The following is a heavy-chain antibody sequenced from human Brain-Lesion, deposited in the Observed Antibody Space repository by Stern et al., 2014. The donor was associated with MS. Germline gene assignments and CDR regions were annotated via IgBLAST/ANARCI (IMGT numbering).Heavy chain of an antibody. CDR1: GGSVSSTSYA. J-gene: IGHJ5*02. Sequence: VQLVESGPGLVKPSETLSLTCTVAGGSVSSTSYAWAWIRQPPGKGLEWIGALYYSGNTYYSPSLQRRLTLSPDPSHNQFSLHLRSGTAADTAVYYCAGDEDIRYCSGGSCTGNWFDPWGQGTLVTVSS. D-gene: IGHD2-15*01. CDR3: AGDEDIRYCSGGSCTGNWFDP. CDR2: LYYSGNT. V-gene: IGHV4-39*02.